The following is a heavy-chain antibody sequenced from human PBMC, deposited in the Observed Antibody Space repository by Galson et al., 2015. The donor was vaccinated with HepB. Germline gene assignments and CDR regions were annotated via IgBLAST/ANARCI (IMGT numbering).Heavy chain of an antibody. D-gene: IGHD3-22*01. CDR1: GFSLSTSGMC. J-gene: IGHJ6*02. CDR3: ARSTYYYDSSGYYYRWNYYYYGMDV. Sequence: PALVKPTQTLTLTCTFSGFSLSTSGMCVSWIRQPPGKALEWLARIDWDDDKYYSTSLKTRLTISKDTSKNQVVLTMTNIDPVDTATYYCARSTYYYDSSGYYYRWNYYYYGMDVWGQGTTVTVSS. CDR2: IDWDDDK. V-gene: IGHV2-70*11.